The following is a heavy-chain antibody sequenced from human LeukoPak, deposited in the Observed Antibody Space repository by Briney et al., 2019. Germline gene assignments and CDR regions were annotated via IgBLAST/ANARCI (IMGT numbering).Heavy chain of an antibody. CDR2: IYYSGST. V-gene: IGHV4-39*07. D-gene: IGHD3-10*01. J-gene: IGHJ4*02. CDR1: GGSISSSSYY. Sequence: SETLSLTCTVSGGSISSSSYYWGWIRQPPGKGLEWIGSIYYSGSTYYNPSLKSRVTISVDTSKNQFSLNLNSVTAADTAMYYCARALTARGSYDYWGQGTLVTVSS. CDR3: ARALTARGSYDY.